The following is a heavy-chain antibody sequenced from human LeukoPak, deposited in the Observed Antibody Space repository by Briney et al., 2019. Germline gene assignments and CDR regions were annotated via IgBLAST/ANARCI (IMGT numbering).Heavy chain of an antibody. CDR2: TSYDGSKK. V-gene: IGHV3-30-3*01. CDR1: GFTFRAHS. CDR3: TGNPEMQYWFDP. D-gene: IGHD2/OR15-2a*01. Sequence: GGSLRLSCAASGFTFRAHSMHWVRQTPGKGLEWVAFTSYDGSKKYYGDSVKGRFTISRDNSKNTLYLEVSTLRAEDTAVYYCTGNPEMQYWFDPWGQGTLVTVSS. J-gene: IGHJ5*02.